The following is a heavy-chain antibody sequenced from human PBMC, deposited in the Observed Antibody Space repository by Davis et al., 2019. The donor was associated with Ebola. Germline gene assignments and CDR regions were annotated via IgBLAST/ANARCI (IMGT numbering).Heavy chain of an antibody. CDR1: GYTFTSFG. V-gene: IGHV1-18*04. D-gene: IGHD1-1*01. J-gene: IGHJ4*02. CDR3: ARAQFPTTSDH. CDR2: ISAYNGNT. Sequence: ASVKVSCKASGYTFTSFGITWVRQAPGQGFEWMGWISAYNGNTNYAQSFQGRVTMTTDTPRGTAYMEVGILRSDDTAVYYCARAQFPTTSDHWGQGTLVTVSS.